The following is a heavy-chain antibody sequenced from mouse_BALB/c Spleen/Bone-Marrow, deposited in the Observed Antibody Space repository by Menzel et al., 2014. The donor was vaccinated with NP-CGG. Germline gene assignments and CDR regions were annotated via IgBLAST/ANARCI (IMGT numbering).Heavy chain of an antibody. CDR2: INPGSGGT. V-gene: IGHV1-54*01. CDR1: GYAFTNYL. CDR3: ARHYFDY. J-gene: IGHJ2*01. Sequence: VKLQESGAELVRPGTSVKVSCKASGYAFTNYLIEWVKQRPGQGLEWIGVINPGSGGTNYNEKFKGKATLTADKSSSTAYMQLSSLTSDDSAVYFCARHYFDYWGQGTTPTVSS.